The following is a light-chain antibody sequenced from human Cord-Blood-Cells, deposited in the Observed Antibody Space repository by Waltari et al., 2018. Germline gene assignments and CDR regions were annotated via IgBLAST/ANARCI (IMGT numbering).Light chain of an antibody. CDR2: EGS. J-gene: IGLJ3*02. CDR1: SSDVGRYNL. CDR3: CSYAGSSTWV. V-gene: IGLV2-23*01. Sequence: QSALTQSASVSGSPGQSLTISCTGTSSDVGRYNLVSWYQPHPGKAPKLMIYEGSKRPSGVSNRFSGSKSGNTASLTISGLQAEDEADYYCCSYAGSSTWVFGGGTKLTVL.